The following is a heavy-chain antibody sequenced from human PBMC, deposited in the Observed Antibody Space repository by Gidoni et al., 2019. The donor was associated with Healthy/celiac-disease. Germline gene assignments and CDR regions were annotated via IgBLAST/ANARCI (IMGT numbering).Heavy chain of an antibody. CDR3: ARGSIQPGISDYYGMDV. CDR1: GGTFSSYA. J-gene: IGHJ6*02. V-gene: IGHV1-69*04. Sequence: QVQLVQSGAEVKKPGSSVKVSCKASGGTFSSYAISWVRQAPGQGLEWMGRIIPILGIANYAQKFQGRVTITADKSTSTAYMELSSLRSEDTAVYYCARGSIQPGISDYYGMDVWGQGTTVTVSS. D-gene: IGHD3-3*02. CDR2: IIPILGIA.